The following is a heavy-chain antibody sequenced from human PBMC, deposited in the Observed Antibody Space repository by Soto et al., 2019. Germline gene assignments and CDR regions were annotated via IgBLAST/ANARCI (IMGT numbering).Heavy chain of an antibody. J-gene: IGHJ3*02. CDR1: GGSVSSSSYY. Sequence: SETLSLTCIVSGGSVSSSSYYWGWVRQPPGKGLEWIGYIYYSGSTNYNPSLKSRVTISVDTSKNQFSLKLSSVTAADTAVYYCARHHGYGDFYAFDIWGQGTMVTVSS. D-gene: IGHD4-17*01. CDR2: IYYSGST. V-gene: IGHV4-61*05. CDR3: ARHHGYGDFYAFDI.